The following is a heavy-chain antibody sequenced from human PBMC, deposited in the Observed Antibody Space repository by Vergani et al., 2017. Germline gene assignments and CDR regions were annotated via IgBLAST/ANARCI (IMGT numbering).Heavy chain of an antibody. J-gene: IGHJ5*02. Sequence: QVQLQESGPGLVKPSETLSLTCAVSGYSISSGYYWGWIRQPPGKGLEWIGSIYHSGSTYYNPSLKSRVTMSVDTSKNQFSLKLSSVTAADTAVYYCARRLMGSSSGWFDPWGQGTLVTVSS. D-gene: IGHD6-13*01. CDR3: ARRLMGSSSGWFDP. CDR1: GYSISSGYY. V-gene: IGHV4-38-2*01. CDR2: IYHSGST.